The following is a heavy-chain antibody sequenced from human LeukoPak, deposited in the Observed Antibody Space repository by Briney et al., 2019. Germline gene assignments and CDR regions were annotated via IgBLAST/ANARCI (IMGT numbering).Heavy chain of an antibody. D-gene: IGHD3-22*01. CDR2: VIPMFGTA. CDR1: GGTFSRYA. CDR3: ARSWDYDSGGRPTAYVY. Sequence: SVKVSCKASGGTFSRYAISWVRQAPGQGLEWMGGVIPMFGTANYAQKFQGKVTITADESTSTAYMELRSLRSEDTAVYYCARSWDYDSGGRPTAYVYWGQGTLVTVSS. J-gene: IGHJ4*02. V-gene: IGHV1-69*13.